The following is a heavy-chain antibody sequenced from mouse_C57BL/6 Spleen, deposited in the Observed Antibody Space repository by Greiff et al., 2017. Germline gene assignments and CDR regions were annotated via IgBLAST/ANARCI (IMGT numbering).Heavy chain of an antibody. D-gene: IGHD1-1*01. CDR2: INPNNGGT. V-gene: IGHV1-26*01. CDR3: ARSYHWYFDV. CDR1: GYTFTDYY. J-gene: IGHJ1*03. Sequence: EVQLQQSGPELVKPGASVKISCQASGYTFTDYYMNWVKQSHGKSLEWIGDINPNNGGTSYNQKFKGKATLTVDKSSSTAYMELRSLTSEDSAVYYCARSYHWYFDVWGTGTTVTVSS.